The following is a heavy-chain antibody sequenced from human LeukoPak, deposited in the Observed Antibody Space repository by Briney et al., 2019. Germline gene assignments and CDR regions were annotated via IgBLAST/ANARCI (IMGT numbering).Heavy chain of an antibody. CDR1: GYTFTSYD. CDR2: MNPNSGNT. J-gene: IGHJ6*03. CDR3: ARGLGKKVTYYMDV. Sequence: ASVKVSCKASGYTFTSYDINWVRQATGQGLEWMGWMNPNSGNTGYAQKFQGRVTITRNTSISTAYMELSSLRSEDTAVYYCARGLGKKVTYYMDVWGKGTTVTVSS. V-gene: IGHV1-8*03. D-gene: IGHD4-23*01.